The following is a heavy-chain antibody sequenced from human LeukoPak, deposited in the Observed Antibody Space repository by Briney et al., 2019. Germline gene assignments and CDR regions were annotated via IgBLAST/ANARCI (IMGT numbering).Heavy chain of an antibody. CDR1: GFTVSSNY. J-gene: IGHJ1*01. CDR2: IYSGGST. Sequence: GGSLRLSCAASGFTVSSNYMSWVRQAPGKGLERVSVIYSGGSTYYADSVKGRFTISRDNSKNTLYLQMNSLRAEDTAVYYCATVPSGIVGVREDFQHWGQGTLVTVSS. D-gene: IGHD1-26*01. V-gene: IGHV3-53*01. CDR3: ATVPSGIVGVREDFQH.